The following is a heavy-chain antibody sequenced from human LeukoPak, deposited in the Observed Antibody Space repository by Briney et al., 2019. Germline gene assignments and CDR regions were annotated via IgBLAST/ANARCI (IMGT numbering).Heavy chain of an antibody. D-gene: IGHD4-23*01. CDR3: ARDQPALTTVVTPAGFDAFDI. CDR1: GFTFSSYA. V-gene: IGHV3-23*01. CDR2: ISGSGGST. J-gene: IGHJ3*02. Sequence: PGGSLRLSCAASGFTFSSYAMSWVRQAPGKGLEWVSGISGSGGSTYYADSVKGRFTISRDNSKNTLYLQMNSLRAEDTAVYYCARDQPALTTVVTPAGFDAFDIWGQGTMVTVSS.